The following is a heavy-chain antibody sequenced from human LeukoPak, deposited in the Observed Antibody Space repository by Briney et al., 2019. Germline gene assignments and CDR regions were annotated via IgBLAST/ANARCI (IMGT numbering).Heavy chain of an antibody. CDR3: ARGSSPSYPLDY. D-gene: IGHD2-2*01. CDR1: GDSISSSSYY. CDR2: IFTSGST. V-gene: IGHV4-61*02. J-gene: IGHJ4*02. Sequence: SETLSLTCTVSGDSISSSSYYWTWIRQPAGRGLEWIGRIFTSGSTNYNPSLKSRVTMSVDTSRNQFSLRLSSVTAADTAVYYCARGSSPSYPLDYWGQGTLVTVSS.